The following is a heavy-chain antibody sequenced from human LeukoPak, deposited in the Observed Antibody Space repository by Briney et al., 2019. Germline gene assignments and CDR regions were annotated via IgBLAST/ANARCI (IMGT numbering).Heavy chain of an antibody. D-gene: IGHD1-26*01. Sequence: ASVKVSCKASGYTFTSHYMHWVRQAPGQGPEWLGLINPSGSSTLYAQKFQGRVTMTRDMSTTTDYMELSSLRSEDTAVYYCARDNSVGDVAWWFDPWRQGTLVTVSS. V-gene: IGHV1-46*01. J-gene: IGHJ5*02. CDR2: INPSGSST. CDR3: ARDNSVGDVAWWFDP. CDR1: GYTFTSHY.